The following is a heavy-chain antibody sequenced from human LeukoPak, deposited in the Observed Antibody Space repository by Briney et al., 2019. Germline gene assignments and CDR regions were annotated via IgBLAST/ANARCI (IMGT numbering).Heavy chain of an antibody. D-gene: IGHD1-14*01. J-gene: IGHJ4*02. CDR3: AGGTGDIPQGY. V-gene: IGHV3-21*01. Sequence: PGGSLSLSCAASGFTFSSYSMNWVRQAPGKGLEWVSSISSSSSYIYYADSVKGRFTISRDNAKNSLYLQMNGLRAEDTAVYYCAGGTGDIPQGYWGQGTLVTVSS. CDR1: GFTFSSYS. CDR2: ISSSSSYI.